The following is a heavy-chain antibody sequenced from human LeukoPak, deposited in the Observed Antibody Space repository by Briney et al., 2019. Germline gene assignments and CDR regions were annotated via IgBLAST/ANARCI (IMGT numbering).Heavy chain of an antibody. D-gene: IGHD6-19*01. Sequence: SETLSLTCTVSGGSISSRSYYWGWIRQPPGKGLEWIGSIYYSGSTYYNPSLKSRVTISVDTSKNQFSLKLSSVTAADTAVYYCARDTAVAGTYWGQGTLVTVSS. CDR1: GGSISSRSYY. V-gene: IGHV4-39*07. J-gene: IGHJ4*02. CDR3: ARDTAVAGTY. CDR2: IYYSGST.